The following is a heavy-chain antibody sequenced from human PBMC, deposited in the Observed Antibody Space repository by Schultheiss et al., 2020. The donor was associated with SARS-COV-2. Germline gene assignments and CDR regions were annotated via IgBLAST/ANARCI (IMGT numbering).Heavy chain of an antibody. CDR1: GYTFTSYD. CDR3: ASVAGDGYNSDRYFDY. J-gene: IGHJ4*02. Sequence: ASVKVSCKASGYTFTSYDINWVRQATGQGLEWMGWMNPNSGNTGYAQKFQGRVTMTRNTSISTAYMELSSLRSEDTAVYYCASVAGDGYNSDRYFDYWGQGTLVTVSS. D-gene: IGHD5-24*01. CDR2: MNPNSGNT. V-gene: IGHV1-8*01.